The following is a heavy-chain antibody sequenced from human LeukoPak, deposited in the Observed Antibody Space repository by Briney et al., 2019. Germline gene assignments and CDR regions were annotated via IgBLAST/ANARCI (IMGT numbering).Heavy chain of an antibody. V-gene: IGHV3-23*01. J-gene: IGHJ4*02. CDR1: GFTFASYA. CDR2: ISGSGGGT. D-gene: IGHD5-12*01. Sequence: GGSLRLSCAASGFTFASYAMTWVRQAPGKGLEWVSSISGSGGGTYYADSVKGRFTISRDNSKNTLYLRMNSLRAEDTAVYYCASHLRGYTYGVDSWGQGTLVTVSS. CDR3: ASHLRGYTYGVDS.